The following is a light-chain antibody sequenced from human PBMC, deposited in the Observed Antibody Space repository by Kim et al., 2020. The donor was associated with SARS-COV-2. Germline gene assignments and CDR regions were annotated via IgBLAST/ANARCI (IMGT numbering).Light chain of an antibody. CDR1: QSIGTN. CDR3: QQYNNWWT. CDR2: AAS. J-gene: IGKJ1*01. V-gene: IGKV3-15*01. Sequence: EIVMTQSPATLSVSPGERATLSCRASQSIGTNLAWYQQKRGQAPRLLIYAASTRATRVPARFSGSGSGTEFTLTISSLQSEDLAVYYCQQYNNWWTFGQGTKVDIK.